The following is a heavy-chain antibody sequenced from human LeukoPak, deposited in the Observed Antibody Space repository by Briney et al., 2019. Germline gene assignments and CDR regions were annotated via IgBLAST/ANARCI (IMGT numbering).Heavy chain of an antibody. CDR2: MNPNSGNT. J-gene: IGHJ4*02. D-gene: IGHD3-10*01. CDR3: AKGRASGFGDVGFDY. Sequence: GASVKVSCKASGYTFTSYDINWVRQATGQGLEWMGWMNPNSGNTGYAQKFQDRVTITRNTSISTAYMELSSLRSEGTAVYYCAKGRASGFGDVGFDYWGQGTLVTVSS. V-gene: IGHV1-8*03. CDR1: GYTFTSYD.